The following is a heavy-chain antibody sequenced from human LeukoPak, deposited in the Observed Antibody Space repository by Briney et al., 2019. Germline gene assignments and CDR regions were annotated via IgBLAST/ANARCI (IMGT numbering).Heavy chain of an antibody. CDR3: ARDSRYNEYYYYGMDV. CDR1: GGSISSNNW. V-gene: IGHV4-4*02. CDR2: IHYSGST. J-gene: IGHJ6*02. Sequence: SGTLSLTCAVSGGSISSNNWWSWVRQSPGKRLEWIGEIHYSGSTNYNPSLKSRVTISVDKSKSQFSLNLSSVTAADTAVYYCARDSRYNEYYYYGMDVWGQGTTVTVS. D-gene: IGHD2/OR15-2a*01.